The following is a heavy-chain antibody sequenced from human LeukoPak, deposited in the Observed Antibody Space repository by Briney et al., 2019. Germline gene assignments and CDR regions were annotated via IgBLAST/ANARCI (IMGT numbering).Heavy chain of an antibody. Sequence: GGSLRLSCAASGFTLNIYGMSWVRQAPGKGLEWVSTISGGGENTHYADSVKGRFTVSSDNSKNTMYLQTNNLRGDDTALYYCTKDVGPGYDWFDPWGQGTQVTVSS. J-gene: IGHJ5*02. D-gene: IGHD1-1*01. V-gene: IGHV3-23*01. CDR1: GFTLNIYG. CDR3: TKDVGPGYDWFDP. CDR2: ISGGGENT.